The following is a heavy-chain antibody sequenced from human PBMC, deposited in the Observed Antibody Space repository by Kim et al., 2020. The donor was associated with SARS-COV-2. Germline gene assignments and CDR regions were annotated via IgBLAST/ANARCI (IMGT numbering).Heavy chain of an antibody. CDR2: IRHDGGEK. Sequence: GGSLRLSCAASGFTFSSHWMSWVRQTPGKGLEWVANIRHDGGEKNYVESVKGRFAISRDNAKNSLFLQMNSLRAEDTAVYYCARGAYYYDSSAYYETDYWGQGTLVTVSS. CDR3: ARGAYYYDSSAYYETDY. CDR1: GFTFSSHW. J-gene: IGHJ4*02. D-gene: IGHD3-22*01. V-gene: IGHV3-7*01.